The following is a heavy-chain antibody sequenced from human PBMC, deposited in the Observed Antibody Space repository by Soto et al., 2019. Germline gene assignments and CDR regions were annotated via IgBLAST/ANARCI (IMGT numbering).Heavy chain of an antibody. V-gene: IGHV1-69*13. CDR2: ILPIFGTA. CDR3: AREYSSSSAFDY. Sequence: SVKVSCKAAGGTFSSYAIIWVRQAPGQGLEWMGGILPIFGTANYAQKFQGRVTITADESTSTAYMELSSLRSEDTAVYYCAREYSSSSAFDYWGQGTLVTVSS. J-gene: IGHJ4*02. D-gene: IGHD6-6*01. CDR1: GGTFSSYA.